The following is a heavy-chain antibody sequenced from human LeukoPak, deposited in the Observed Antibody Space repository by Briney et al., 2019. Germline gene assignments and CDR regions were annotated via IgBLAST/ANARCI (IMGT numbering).Heavy chain of an antibody. CDR2: IYYSGST. V-gene: IGHV4-30-4*01. J-gene: IGHJ4*02. Sequence: PSETLSLTCTVSGGSISSGDYYWSWIRQPPGKGLEWIGYIYYSGSTYYNPPLKSRVTISVDTSKNQFSLKLSSVTAADTAVYYCARGRSSSIDFDYWGQGTLVTVSS. CDR1: GGSISSGDYY. CDR3: ARGRSSSIDFDY. D-gene: IGHD6-6*01.